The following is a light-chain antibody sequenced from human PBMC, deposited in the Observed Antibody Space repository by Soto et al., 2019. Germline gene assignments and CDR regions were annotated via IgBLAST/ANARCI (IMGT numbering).Light chain of an antibody. J-gene: IGKJ1*01. CDR2: AAS. CDR3: QQSYSTPTWT. Sequence: VLTQSPGTLSLSPGERATLSCRASQTVTSNFLAWYQEKPGQAPRLLIYAASSRATGIPDRFSGSGSGTDFTLTISRLEPEDFATYYCQQSYSTPTWTFGQGTKVEIK. CDR1: QTVTSNF. V-gene: IGKV3-20*01.